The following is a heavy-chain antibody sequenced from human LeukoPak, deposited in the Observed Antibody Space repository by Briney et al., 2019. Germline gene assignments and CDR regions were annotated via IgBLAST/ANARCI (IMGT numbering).Heavy chain of an antibody. CDR2: ISAYNGNT. V-gene: IGHV1-18*01. CDR3: ARGPFYDSSGYYTFHFDY. J-gene: IGHJ4*02. CDR1: GYTFTSYG. D-gene: IGHD3-22*01. Sequence: ASVKVSCKASGYTFTSYGISWVRQAPGQGLEWMGWISAYNGNTNYAQKLQGRVTMTTDTSTSTAYMELRSLRSDDTAVYYCARGPFYDSSGYYTFHFDYWGQGTLVTASS.